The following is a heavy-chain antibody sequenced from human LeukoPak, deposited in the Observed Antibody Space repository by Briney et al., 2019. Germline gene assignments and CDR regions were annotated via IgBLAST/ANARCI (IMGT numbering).Heavy chain of an antibody. CDR3: TRPEGYYGGNIDY. J-gene: IGHJ4*02. D-gene: IGHD4-23*01. CDR1: GFTFSGSA. Sequence: GGSLRLSCAASGFTFSGSAMHWVRQASGKGLEWVGRIRSKANSYAAAYAASVKGRFTISRDDSKNTAYLQMNSLKTEDTAVYYCTRPEGYYGGNIDYWGQGTLVTVSS. CDR2: IRSKANSYAA. V-gene: IGHV3-73*01.